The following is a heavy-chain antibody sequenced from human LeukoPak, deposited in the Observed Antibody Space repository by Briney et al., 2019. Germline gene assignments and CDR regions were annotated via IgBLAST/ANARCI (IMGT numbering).Heavy chain of an antibody. CDR2: IKQDGSEK. D-gene: IGHD3-10*01. J-gene: IGHJ4*02. CDR3: ARVARGDPHYYGSGSYYNLGYFDY. CDR1: GFTFSSYW. Sequence: GGSLRLSCAASGFTFSSYWMSWVRQAPGKGLEWVANIKQDGSEKYYVDSVKGRFTISRDNAKNSLYLQMNSLRAEDTAVYYCARVARGDPHYYGSGSYYNLGYFDYWGQGTLVTVSS. V-gene: IGHV3-7*01.